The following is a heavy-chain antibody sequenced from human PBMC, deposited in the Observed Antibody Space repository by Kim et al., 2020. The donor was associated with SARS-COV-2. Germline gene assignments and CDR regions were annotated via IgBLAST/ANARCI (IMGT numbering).Heavy chain of an antibody. Sequence: YADSGKGRFTISRDNSKNTLYLQMNSLRAEDTAVYYCANRGFGSSGWTVYWGQGTLVTVSS. V-gene: IGHV3-23*01. J-gene: IGHJ4*02. CDR3: ANRGFGSSGWTVY. D-gene: IGHD6-19*01.